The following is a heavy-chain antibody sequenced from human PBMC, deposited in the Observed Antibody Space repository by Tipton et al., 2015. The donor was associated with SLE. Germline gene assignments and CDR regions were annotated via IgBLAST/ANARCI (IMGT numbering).Heavy chain of an antibody. CDR3: ARGSAYSDFVLTSTSFDY. V-gene: IGHV4-59*11. J-gene: IGHJ4*02. D-gene: IGHD2-8*01. Sequence: TLSLTCTVSGDSLRNHYWTWIRQPPGKGLEWIGYVSHSGTTSYNPSLKSRVTISIDTSKNQFSLKLSSVTAADTAVYYCARGSAYSDFVLTSTSFDYWGQGTLVTVSS. CDR1: GDSLRNHY. CDR2: VSHSGTT.